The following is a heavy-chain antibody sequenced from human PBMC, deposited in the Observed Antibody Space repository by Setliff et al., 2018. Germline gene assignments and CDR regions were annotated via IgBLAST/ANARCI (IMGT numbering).Heavy chain of an antibody. Sequence: ASVKVSCKASGYTFTSYYMHWVRQAPGQGLEWMGWINPNSGGTNYAQKFQGRVTMARDTSISTAYMELSRLRSDDTAVYYCARGGGSSSWYDAFDIWGQGTMVTVSS. CDR2: INPNSGGT. CDR3: ARGGGSSSWYDAFDI. CDR1: GYTFTSYY. V-gene: IGHV1-2*02. J-gene: IGHJ3*02. D-gene: IGHD6-13*01.